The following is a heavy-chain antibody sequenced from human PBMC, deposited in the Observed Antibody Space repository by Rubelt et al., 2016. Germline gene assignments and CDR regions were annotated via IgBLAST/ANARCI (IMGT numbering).Heavy chain of an antibody. Sequence: CAASGFTFNTYAMSWVRQAPGKGLAWVSSISTSGDTTYYADSVKGRFTISRDNSKNTLYLQMNSLRAEDTAVYYCARGDYRDNYYGSGSYRDLNWGQGTLVTVSS. J-gene: IGHJ4*02. V-gene: IGHV3-23*01. CDR2: ISTSGDTT. CDR1: GFTFNTYA. D-gene: IGHD3-10*01. CDR3: ARGDYRDNYYGSGSYRDLN.